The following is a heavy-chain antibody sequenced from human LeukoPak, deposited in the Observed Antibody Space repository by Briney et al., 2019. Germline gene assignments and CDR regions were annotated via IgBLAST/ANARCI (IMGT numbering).Heavy chain of an antibody. CDR2: ISGHNGHT. D-gene: IGHD6-19*01. J-gene: IGHJ4*02. CDR1: GYTFTSYS. V-gene: IGHV1-18*04. Sequence: ASVKVSCKASGYTFTSYSINWVRQAPGQGLEWMGWISGHNGHTNYVQKMQGRVTMTTDTSTNTAYMELRNLTSDDTAVYYCARGPGIAVAGVFDYWGQGSLVTVSS. CDR3: ARGPGIAVAGVFDY.